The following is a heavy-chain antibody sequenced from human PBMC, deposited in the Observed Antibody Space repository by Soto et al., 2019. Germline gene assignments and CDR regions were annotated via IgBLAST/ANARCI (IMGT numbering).Heavy chain of an antibody. V-gene: IGHV1-69*01. Sequence: QVQLVQSGAEVKKPGSSVKVSCKASGGTFSSYAISWVRQAPGQGLGWMGGIIPIFGTANYAQKFQGRVTITADESTSTAYMELSSLRSEDTAVYYCASYHDFWSGYSREIAHYYYYGMDVWGQGTTVTVSS. CDR1: GGTFSSYA. CDR3: ASYHDFWSGYSREIAHYYYYGMDV. J-gene: IGHJ6*02. CDR2: IIPIFGTA. D-gene: IGHD3-3*01.